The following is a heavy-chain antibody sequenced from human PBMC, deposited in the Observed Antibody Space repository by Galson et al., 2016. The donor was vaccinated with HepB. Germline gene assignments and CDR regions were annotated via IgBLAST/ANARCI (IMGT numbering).Heavy chain of an antibody. CDR2: ISYDGSNK. CDR3: AKDRDSCSSSGCPVFFVSDY. Sequence: SLRLSCAASGFNFRNYGIHWVRQAPGKGLEWVAVISYDGSNKYYADSVKGRFTISRDNSRNMVYLRMNSLRAEDTAVYYCAKDRDSCSSSGCPVFFVSDYWGQGAMVTVSS. D-gene: IGHD3-22*01. J-gene: IGHJ4*02. V-gene: IGHV3-30*18. CDR1: GFNFRNYG.